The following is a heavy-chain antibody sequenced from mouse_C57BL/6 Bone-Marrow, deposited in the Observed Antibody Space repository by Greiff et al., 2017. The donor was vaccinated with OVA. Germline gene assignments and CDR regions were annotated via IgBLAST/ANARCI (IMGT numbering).Heavy chain of an antibody. CDR3: ARHHFDD. CDR2: ISNGGGST. V-gene: IGHV5-12*01. Sequence: EVQLVESGGGLVQPGGSLKLSCAASGFTFSDYYMYWVRQTPEKRLEWVAYISNGGGSTYYPDTVKGRFTISRDHAKNTLYLQMSRLKSEDTAMYYCARHHFDDWGQGTTLTVSS. CDR1: GFTFSDYY. J-gene: IGHJ2*01.